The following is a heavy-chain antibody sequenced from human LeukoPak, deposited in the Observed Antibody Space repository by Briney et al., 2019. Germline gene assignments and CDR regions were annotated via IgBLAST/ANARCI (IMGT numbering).Heavy chain of an antibody. CDR3: GLTGLAARLYYYYYYMDV. CDR1: GGTFSSYA. V-gene: IGHV1-69*05. J-gene: IGHJ6*03. CDR2: IIPIFGTA. D-gene: IGHD6-6*01. Sequence: ASVKVSCKASGGTFSSYAISWVRKAPRQGLEWMGGIIPIFGTANYAQKFQGRVTITTDESTSTAYMELSSLRSEDTAVYYCGLTGLAARLYYYYYYMDVWGKGTTVTVSS.